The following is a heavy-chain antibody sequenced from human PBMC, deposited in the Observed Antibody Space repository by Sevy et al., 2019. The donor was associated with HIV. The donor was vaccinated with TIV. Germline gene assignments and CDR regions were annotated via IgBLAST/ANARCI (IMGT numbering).Heavy chain of an antibody. CDR3: ARQGNIVVVPAAGGGWFDP. CDR1: GYSISSGCY. V-gene: IGHV4-38-2*01. CDR2: IYHSGST. J-gene: IGHJ5*02. Sequence: SETLSLTCAVSGYSISSGCYWGWIRQPPGKGLEWIESIYHSGSTYYNPSLKSRVTISVDTSKNQFSLKLSSVTAADTAVYYCARQGNIVVVPAAGGGWFDPWGQGTLVTVSS. D-gene: IGHD2-2*01.